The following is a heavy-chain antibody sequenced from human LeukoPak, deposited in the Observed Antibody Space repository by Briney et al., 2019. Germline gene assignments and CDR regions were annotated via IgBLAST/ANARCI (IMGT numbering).Heavy chain of an antibody. CDR1: GGSISSSSYY. J-gene: IGHJ4*02. D-gene: IGHD3-16*01. Sequence: PSETLSLTCTVSGGSISSSSYYWGWIRQPPGKGLEWIGSIYYSGSTYYNPSLKSRVTISVDTSKNQFSLKLSSVTAADTAVYYCARHQGYDYVWGSAGYFDYWGQGTLVTVSS. V-gene: IGHV4-39*01. CDR2: IYYSGST. CDR3: ARHQGYDYVWGSAGYFDY.